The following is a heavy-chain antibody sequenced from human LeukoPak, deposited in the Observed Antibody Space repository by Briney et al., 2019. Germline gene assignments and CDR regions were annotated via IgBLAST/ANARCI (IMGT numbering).Heavy chain of an antibody. CDR1: GFTFSSYA. Sequence: PGGSLRLSCAASGFTFSSYAMHWVRQAPGKGLEWVAVISYDGSNKYYADSVKGRFTISRDNSKNTLYLQMNSLTDEDTAVYYCAKKRGVGTTTLDYFDYWGQGTLVTVSS. J-gene: IGHJ4*02. V-gene: IGHV3-30*04. D-gene: IGHD1-26*01. CDR2: ISYDGSNK. CDR3: AKKRGVGTTTLDYFDY.